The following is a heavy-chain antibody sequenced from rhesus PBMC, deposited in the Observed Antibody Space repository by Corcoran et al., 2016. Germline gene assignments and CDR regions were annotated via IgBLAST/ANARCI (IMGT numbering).Heavy chain of an antibody. CDR2: IYGRSTST. D-gene: IGHD3-16*01. Sequence: QVQLQESGPGVVKPSETLSLTCAVSGGSISDSYRWSWIRQPPGKGLEWIGYIYGRSTSTNYNPSLKGRVTISKDTSKNQFSLKLSSVTAADTAVYYCARYVDYSGSYYYRYYFDYWGQGVLVTVSS. V-gene: IGHV4S10*01. CDR1: GGSISDSYR. J-gene: IGHJ4*01. CDR3: ARYVDYSGSYYYRYYFDY.